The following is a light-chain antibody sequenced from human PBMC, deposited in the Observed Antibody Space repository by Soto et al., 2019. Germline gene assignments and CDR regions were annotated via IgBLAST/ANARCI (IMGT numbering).Light chain of an antibody. Sequence: QSALTQPPSASGSPGQSVTISCTGTSSDVGGYNYVSWYQQHPGKAPKLIIYEVNERPSGVPDRFSGSKSGNTASLTVSGLQAEDEGDYYCCSYAGRNDLVFGGGTKLTVL. CDR3: CSYAGRNDLV. CDR1: SSDVGGYNY. V-gene: IGLV2-8*01. J-gene: IGLJ3*02. CDR2: EVN.